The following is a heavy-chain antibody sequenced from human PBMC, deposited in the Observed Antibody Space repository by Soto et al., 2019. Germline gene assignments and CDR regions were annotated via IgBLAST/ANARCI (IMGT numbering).Heavy chain of an antibody. CDR3: AKDLTGSSWYVGAFDI. V-gene: IGHV3-23*01. J-gene: IGHJ3*02. CDR1: GCTFSSYA. Sequence: PGGSLRLSCAASGCTFSSYAMSWVRQAPGKGLEWVSAISGSGGSTYYADSVKGRFTISRDNSKNTLYLQMNSLRAEDTAVYYCAKDLTGSSWYVGAFDIWGQGTMVTVSS. D-gene: IGHD6-13*01. CDR2: ISGSGGST.